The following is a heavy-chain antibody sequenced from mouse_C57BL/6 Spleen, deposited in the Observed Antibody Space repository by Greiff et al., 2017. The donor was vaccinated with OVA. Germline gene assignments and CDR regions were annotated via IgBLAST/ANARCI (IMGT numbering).Heavy chain of an antibody. CDR3: ARQGGNYDYAMDY. D-gene: IGHD2-1*01. V-gene: IGHV1-82*01. Sequence: QVQLQQSGPELVKPGASVKISCKASGYAFSSSWMNWVKQRPGKGLEWIGRIYPGDGDTNYNGKFKGKATLTADKSSSTAYMQLSSLTSEDSAVYCCARQGGNYDYAMDYWGQGTSVTVSS. CDR2: IYPGDGDT. CDR1: GYAFSSSW. J-gene: IGHJ4*01.